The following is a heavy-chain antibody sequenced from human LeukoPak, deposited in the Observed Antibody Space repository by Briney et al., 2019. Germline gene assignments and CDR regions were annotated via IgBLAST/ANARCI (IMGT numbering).Heavy chain of an antibody. D-gene: IGHD3-10*01. CDR1: GGSISSYY. Sequence: SETLSLTCTASGGSISSYYWNWIRQPPGKGLEWIGYIHYSGSTNYNPSLMNRVTTSVDTSKNQFSLKLNSVTAADTAVYYCARGILGFGELSPLNYWGQGTLVTVSS. J-gene: IGHJ4*02. CDR2: IHYSGST. V-gene: IGHV4-59*01. CDR3: ARGILGFGELSPLNY.